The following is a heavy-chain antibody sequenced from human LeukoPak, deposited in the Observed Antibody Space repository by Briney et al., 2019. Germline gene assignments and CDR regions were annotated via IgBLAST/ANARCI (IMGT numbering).Heavy chain of an antibody. J-gene: IGHJ5*02. CDR2: ISAYNGNT. CDR3: ARGLFSGISGCSSTSCYLAYNWFDP. Sequence: ASVKVSCKASGYTFTSYGISWVRQAPGQGLEWMGWISAYNGNTNYAQKLQGRVTMTTDTSTSTAYMELRSLRSDDTAVYYCARGLFSGISGCSSTSCYLAYNWFDPWGQGTLVTVSS. D-gene: IGHD2-2*01. V-gene: IGHV1-18*01. CDR1: GYTFTSYG.